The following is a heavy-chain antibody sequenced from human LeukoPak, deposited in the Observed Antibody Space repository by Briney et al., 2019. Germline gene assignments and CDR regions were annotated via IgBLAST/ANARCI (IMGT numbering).Heavy chain of an antibody. CDR3: ARGGPHYSGWYRGGIGPYYFDY. J-gene: IGHJ4*02. V-gene: IGHV1-69*13. Sequence: SVKVSCKASGGTFSSYAISWVRQAPGQGLEWMGGIIPIFGTANYAQKFQGRVTITADESTSTAYMELSSLRSEDTAVYYCARGGPHYSGWYRGGIGPYYFDYWGQGTLVTVSS. CDR2: IIPIFGTA. CDR1: GGTFSSYA. D-gene: IGHD6-19*01.